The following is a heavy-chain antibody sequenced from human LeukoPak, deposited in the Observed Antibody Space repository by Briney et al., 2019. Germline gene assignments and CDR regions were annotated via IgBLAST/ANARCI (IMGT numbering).Heavy chain of an antibody. CDR3: ASIPKFYCTNGNCEILNRFDP. J-gene: IGHJ5*02. D-gene: IGHD2-8*01. V-gene: IGHV4-39*01. CDR2: IYYTGST. Sequence: PSETLSLTCTVSGGSISSTGHYWAWIRQPPGKGLEWIGSIYYTGSTYYNPSLKSRVTMSVDTSKNQFSLKVSSVTAADTAVYYCASIPKFYCTNGNCEILNRFDPWGQGTLVTVSS. CDR1: GGSISSTGHY.